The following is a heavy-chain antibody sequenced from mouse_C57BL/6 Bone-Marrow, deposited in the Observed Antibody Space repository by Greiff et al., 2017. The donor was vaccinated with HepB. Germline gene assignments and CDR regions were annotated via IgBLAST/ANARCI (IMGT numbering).Heavy chain of an antibody. CDR2: IDPSDSYT. D-gene: IGHD2-4*01. Sequence: QVQLQQPGAELVRPGTSVKLSCKASGYTFTSYWMHWVKQRPGQGLEWIGVIDPSDSYTNYNQKFKGKATLTVDPSSSPAYMQLSSLTSEDSAVYYCAREAYYDYGSWFAYWGQGTLVTVSA. CDR1: GYTFTSYW. V-gene: IGHV1-59*01. CDR3: AREAYYDYGSWFAY. J-gene: IGHJ3*01.